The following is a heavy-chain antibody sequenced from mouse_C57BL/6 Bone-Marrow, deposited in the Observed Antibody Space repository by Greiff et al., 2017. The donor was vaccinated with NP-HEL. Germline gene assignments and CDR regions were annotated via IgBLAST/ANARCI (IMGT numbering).Heavy chain of an antibody. Sequence: QVQLQQPGAELVKPGASVKMSCKASGYTFTSYWITWVKQRPGHGLEWIGEILPGSGSTNYNEKFKGKATFTADTSSNTAYMQLSSLTTEDSAIYYCARGRDYYVQAWFAYWGQGTLVTVSA. CDR1: GYTFTSYW. J-gene: IGHJ3*01. V-gene: IGHV1-55*01. CDR3: ARGRDYYVQAWFAY. CDR2: ILPGSGST. D-gene: IGHD1-1*01.